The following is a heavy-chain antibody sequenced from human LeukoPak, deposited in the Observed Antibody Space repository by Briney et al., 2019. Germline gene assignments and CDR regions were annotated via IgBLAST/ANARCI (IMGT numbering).Heavy chain of an antibody. CDR1: GFTFSSNW. D-gene: IGHD5-18*01. V-gene: IGHV3-7*04. CDR3: ARAYSYAFEP. CDR2: VKQDGSET. Sequence: GGSLRLSCAASGFTFSSNWMSWVRQAPGKGLEWVANVKQDGSETYYVDSVKGRFTISRDNARNSLSLQMNTLRVEDTAVYYCARAYSYAFEPWGQGTLVTVSS. J-gene: IGHJ5*02.